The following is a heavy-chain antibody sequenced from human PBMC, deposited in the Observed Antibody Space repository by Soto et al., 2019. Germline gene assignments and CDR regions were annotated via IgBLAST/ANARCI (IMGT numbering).Heavy chain of an antibody. CDR3: ARVEYSGSSGCYFDY. J-gene: IGHJ4*02. CDR1: GGSFSGYY. Sequence: TSETLSLTCAVYGGSFSGYYWSWIRQPPGKGLEWIGEINHSGSTNYNPSLKSRVTISVDTSKNQFSLKLSSVTAADTAVYYCARVEYSGSSGCYFDYWGQGTLVTVSS. V-gene: IGHV4-34*01. D-gene: IGHD1-26*01. CDR2: INHSGST.